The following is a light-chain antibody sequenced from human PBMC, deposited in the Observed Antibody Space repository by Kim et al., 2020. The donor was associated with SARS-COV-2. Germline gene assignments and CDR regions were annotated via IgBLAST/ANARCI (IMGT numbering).Light chain of an antibody. Sequence: GQGVTIACSGSSSNIGSNTVNWYQQLPGTAPQLLIYSNNQRPSGVPDRFSGSKSGTSASLAISGLQSEDEADYYCAAWDDSLNGVVFGGGTKLTVL. CDR3: AAWDDSLNGVV. CDR2: SNN. J-gene: IGLJ2*01. CDR1: SSNIGSNT. V-gene: IGLV1-44*01.